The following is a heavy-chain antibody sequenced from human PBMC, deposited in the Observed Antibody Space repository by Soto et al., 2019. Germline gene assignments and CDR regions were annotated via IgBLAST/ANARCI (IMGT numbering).Heavy chain of an antibody. CDR2: VYSSGTT. CDR1: GGSINSYW. J-gene: IGHJ4*02. D-gene: IGHD3-10*01. CDR3: ARDIGSYAYGEGY. Sequence: LTLTCSVSGGSINSYWWSWIRQPAGKGLEWIGRVYSSGTTDYNPSLNSRATLSVETSKNQFSLKLSSVTAADTAVYYCARDIGSYAYGEGYWGQGIQVTVSS. V-gene: IGHV4-4*07.